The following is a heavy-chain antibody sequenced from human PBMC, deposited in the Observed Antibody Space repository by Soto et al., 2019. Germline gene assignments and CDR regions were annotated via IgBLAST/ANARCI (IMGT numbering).Heavy chain of an antibody. Sequence: SETLSLTCTVSGGSVGSDSYYWSWIRQPPGKGLEWIGYIHYSGSSKYNPSLRSRVTISLDTSKNQFSLKLRSVTAADTAMFYCARDGYCSGGFCYSGWFDPWGQGTRVTVSS. CDR1: GGSVGSDSYY. CDR3: ARDGYCSGGFCYSGWFDP. V-gene: IGHV4-61*01. CDR2: IHYSGSS. J-gene: IGHJ5*02. D-gene: IGHD2-15*01.